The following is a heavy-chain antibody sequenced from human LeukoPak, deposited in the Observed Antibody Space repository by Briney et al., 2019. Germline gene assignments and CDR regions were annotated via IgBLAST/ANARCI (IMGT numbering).Heavy chain of an antibody. CDR2: ISSSSSYI. CDR3: ARSLTPLPTWFGELSY. Sequence: GGSLRLSCAASGFTFSSYSMNWVRQAPGKGLEWVSSISSSSSYIYYADSVKGRFTISRDNAKNSLYLQMNSLRAEDTAVYYCARSLTPLPTWFGELSYWGPGTLVTVSS. V-gene: IGHV3-21*01. CDR1: GFTFSSYS. D-gene: IGHD3-10*01. J-gene: IGHJ4*02.